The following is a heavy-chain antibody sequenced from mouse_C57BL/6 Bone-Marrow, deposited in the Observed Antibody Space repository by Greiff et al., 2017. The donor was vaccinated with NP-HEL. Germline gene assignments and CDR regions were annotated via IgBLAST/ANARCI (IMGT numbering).Heavy chain of an antibody. CDR2: IYPRSGNT. V-gene: IGHV1-81*01. Sequence: QVQLKQSGAELARPGASVKLSCKASGYTFTSYGISWVKQRTGQGLEWIGEIYPRSGNTYYNEKFKGKATLTADKSSSTAYMELRSLTSEDSAVYFCARLGYYGSTPWFAYWGQGTLVTVSA. J-gene: IGHJ3*01. D-gene: IGHD1-1*01. CDR3: ARLGYYGSTPWFAY. CDR1: GYTFTSYG.